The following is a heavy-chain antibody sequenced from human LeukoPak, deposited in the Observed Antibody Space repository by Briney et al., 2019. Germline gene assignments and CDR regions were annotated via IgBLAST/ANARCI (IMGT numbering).Heavy chain of an antibody. CDR2: IYSGGTT. CDR3: ARDKAVNAAD. Sequence: GGSLRLSCAASGFTFSSYAMSWVRQAPGKGLEWVSVIYSGGTTYYADSVKGRFTISRDNSKNTLYLQMNSLRAEDTAVYYCARDKAVNAADWGQGTLVTVSS. J-gene: IGHJ4*02. D-gene: IGHD4-17*01. V-gene: IGHV3-53*01. CDR1: GFTFSSYA.